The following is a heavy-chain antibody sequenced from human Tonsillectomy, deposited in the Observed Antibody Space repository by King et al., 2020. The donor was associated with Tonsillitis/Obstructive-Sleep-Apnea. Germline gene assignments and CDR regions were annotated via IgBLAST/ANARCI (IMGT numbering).Heavy chain of an antibody. Sequence: QLQESGPGLVKPSETLSLTCTVSGGSISSYYWSWLRPPPGKGLEWIGYIYYSGSTNYNPSLKSRVTISVDTSKNQFSLKLSSVTAADTAVYYCARGPGYDFWSGYSDYMDVWGKGTTVTVSS. CDR1: GGSISSYY. J-gene: IGHJ6*03. D-gene: IGHD3-3*01. CDR3: ARGPGYDFWSGYSDYMDV. V-gene: IGHV4-59*01. CDR2: IYYSGST.